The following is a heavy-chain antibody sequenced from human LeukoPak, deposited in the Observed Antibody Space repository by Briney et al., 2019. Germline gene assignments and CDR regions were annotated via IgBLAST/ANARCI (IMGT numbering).Heavy chain of an antibody. CDR1: GASISSSSCY. CDR3: ARGGQEGYNYPYFDS. V-gene: IGHV4-39*01. D-gene: IGHD5-24*01. CDR2: IHYTGST. Sequence: SETLSLTCSVSGASISSSSCYWGWIRQPPGKGLEWIGSIHYTGSTYYNPSLKSRVTISVDTSKNQFSLKLSSVTAADTAVYYCARGGQEGYNYPYFDSWDQGTLVTVSS. J-gene: IGHJ4*02.